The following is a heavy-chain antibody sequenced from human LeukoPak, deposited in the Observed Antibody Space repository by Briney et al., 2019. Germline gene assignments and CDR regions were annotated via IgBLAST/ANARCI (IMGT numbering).Heavy chain of an antibody. CDR2: MHHSGIA. CDR3: ARDTHEYGSGSYYDDTFDS. Sequence: RSETLSLTCTVSGGSMIDHYWSWVRQPPGKGLEWVDYMHHSGIANSNPSLKSRVTISVDTSKNQVSLKLSSVTAADTAVYYCARDTHEYGSGSYYDDTFDSWGQGTLVTVSS. V-gene: IGHV4-59*11. D-gene: IGHD3-10*01. J-gene: IGHJ3*02. CDR1: GGSMIDHY.